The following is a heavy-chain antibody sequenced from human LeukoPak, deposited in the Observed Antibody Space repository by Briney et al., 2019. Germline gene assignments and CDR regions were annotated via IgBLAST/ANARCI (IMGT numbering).Heavy chain of an antibody. CDR2: ISAYNGNT. CDR1: GYTFTSYG. J-gene: IGHJ6*03. D-gene: IGHD6-13*01. Sequence: ASVKVSCKASGYTFTSYGISWVRQAPGQGLEWMGWISAYNGNTNYAQKLQGRVTMTTDTSTSTAYMELRSLRSDDTAVYYCAREGRDSSSWSRGYYYYYYMDVWGKGTTVTISS. CDR3: AREGRDSSSWSRGYYYYYYMDV. V-gene: IGHV1-18*01.